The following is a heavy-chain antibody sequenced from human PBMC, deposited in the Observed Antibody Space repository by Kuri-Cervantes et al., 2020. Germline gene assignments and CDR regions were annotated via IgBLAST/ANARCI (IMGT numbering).Heavy chain of an antibody. V-gene: IGHV3-66*02. CDR3: ARDSTVCGGDCYSIDGAFDI. J-gene: IGHJ3*02. CDR2: IYSGGST. Sequence: GGSLRLSCAAPGFTVSSNYMSWVRQAPGKGLEWVSVIYSGGSTYYADSVKGRFTISRDNSKNTLYLQMNSLRAEDTAVYYCARDSTVCGGDCYSIDGAFDIWGQGTMVTVSS. D-gene: IGHD2-21*02. CDR1: GFTVSSNY.